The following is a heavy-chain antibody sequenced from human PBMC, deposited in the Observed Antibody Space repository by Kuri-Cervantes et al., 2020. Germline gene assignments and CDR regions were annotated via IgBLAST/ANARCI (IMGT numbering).Heavy chain of an antibody. Sequence: ASVKVSCKASGYTFTRHGINWVRQAPGQGLEWVGWISAYNGDTGYAQKFQGRVTLTTDTSTNTAYMELRSLRSDDTAVYYRARGRGIQLWLGASYYMDVWGKGTTVTVSS. CDR1: GYTFTRHG. D-gene: IGHD5-18*01. V-gene: IGHV1-18*01. J-gene: IGHJ6*03. CDR3: ARGRGIQLWLGASYYMDV. CDR2: ISAYNGDT.